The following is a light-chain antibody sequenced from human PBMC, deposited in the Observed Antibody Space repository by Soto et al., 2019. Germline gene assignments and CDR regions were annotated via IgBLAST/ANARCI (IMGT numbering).Light chain of an antibody. Sequence: EIVLTQSQGTRSLSPGERATLSCRASQSVSSSYLAWYQQKPGQAPRLLIYGASSRATGITDRFSGSVSETAFTLTISRLEPEDFAVYYCQQYANSPFPFGPGTKVDIK. CDR3: QQYANSPFP. V-gene: IGKV3-20*01. J-gene: IGKJ3*01. CDR2: GAS. CDR1: QSVSSSY.